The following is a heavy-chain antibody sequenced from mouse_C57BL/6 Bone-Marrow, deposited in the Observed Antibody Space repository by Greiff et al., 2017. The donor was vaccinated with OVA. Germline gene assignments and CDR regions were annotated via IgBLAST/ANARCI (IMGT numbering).Heavy chain of an antibody. CDR1: GFTFSSYG. Sequence: VQVKESGGDLVKPGGSLKLSCAASGFTFSSYGMSWVRQTPDKRLEWVATISSGGSYTYYPDSVKGRFTISRDNAKNTLYLQMSSLKSEDTAMYYCARHYYGSSYYWGQGTTLTVSS. D-gene: IGHD1-1*01. CDR3: ARHYYGSSYY. J-gene: IGHJ2*01. CDR2: ISSGGSYT. V-gene: IGHV5-6*01.